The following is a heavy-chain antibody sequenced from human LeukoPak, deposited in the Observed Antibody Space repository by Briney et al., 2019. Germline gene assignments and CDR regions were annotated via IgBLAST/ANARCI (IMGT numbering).Heavy chain of an antibody. J-gene: IGHJ4*02. CDR1: GFTFDTYA. CDR3: AKLPHSRGGSYSDY. D-gene: IGHD1-26*01. CDR2: ICNCTGSCT. V-gene: IGHV3-23*01. Sequence: PGWSLRLSCAPSGFTFDTYALSWVRQAPPKGLDWVSTICNCTGSCTYYPDSVKGRLSISRDNSRSPLYLQMNGLRAADTAVYFCAKLPHSRGGSYSDYWGQGTLVTVSS.